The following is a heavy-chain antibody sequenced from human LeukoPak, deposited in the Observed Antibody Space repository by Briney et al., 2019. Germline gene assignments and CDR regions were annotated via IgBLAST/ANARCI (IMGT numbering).Heavy chain of an antibody. CDR1: GFTINRYG. Sequence: GGSLRLSCAASGFTINRYGIHWVRQAPGKGLEWVALISHDGENKFYADSVKGRFTISRDNAKNSLYLQMNSLRAEDTAVYYCARRAGTTSGGYYYYMDVWGKGTTVTVSS. CDR3: ARRAGTTSGGYYYYMDV. CDR2: ISHDGENK. J-gene: IGHJ6*03. V-gene: IGHV3-33*01. D-gene: IGHD1-7*01.